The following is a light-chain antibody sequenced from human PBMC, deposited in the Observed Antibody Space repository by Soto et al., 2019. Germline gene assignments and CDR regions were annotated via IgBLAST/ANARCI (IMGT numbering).Light chain of an antibody. CDR1: QSLVHSDGIAY. CDR2: KVS. CDR3: RHDSHWPIT. V-gene: IGKV2-30*02. J-gene: IGKJ5*01. Sequence: EVVMTQSPLSLPVTLGQPASIYCRSNQSLVHSDGIAYFSWLQQRPGRSPRRQIYKVSNRGSGVRARICGSESGTDFAMKITRVEAEDVGVNYCRHDSHWPITFGRGTPLEI.